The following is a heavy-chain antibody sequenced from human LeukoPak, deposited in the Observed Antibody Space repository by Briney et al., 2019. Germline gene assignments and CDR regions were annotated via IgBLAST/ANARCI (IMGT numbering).Heavy chain of an antibody. CDR1: GYTFTSYA. J-gene: IGHJ5*02. CDR2: INTNTGNP. Sequence: GASVKVSCKASGYTFTSYAMNWVRQTPGQGLEWMGWINTNTGNPTYAQGFTGRFVFSLDTSVSTAYLQISSLKAEDTAVYYCAREGSVGATTVEGDNWFDPWGQGTLVTVSS. CDR3: AREGSVGATTVEGDNWFDP. D-gene: IGHD1-26*01. V-gene: IGHV7-4-1*02.